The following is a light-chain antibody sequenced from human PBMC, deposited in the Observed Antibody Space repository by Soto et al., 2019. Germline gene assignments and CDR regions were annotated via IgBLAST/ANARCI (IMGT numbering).Light chain of an antibody. CDR1: ERLSTNY. J-gene: IGKJ1*01. V-gene: IGKV3-20*01. CDR3: QHYGTSPA. CDR2: RTS. Sequence: EVVLTQSPGTLSLSPGERATLSCRASERLSTNYLAWYQQTPGQPPRLLIYRTSSRAAGIPDRFSGSGSETDFTLTISRLEPEDFGVYYCQHYGTSPAFGQGTKVEIK.